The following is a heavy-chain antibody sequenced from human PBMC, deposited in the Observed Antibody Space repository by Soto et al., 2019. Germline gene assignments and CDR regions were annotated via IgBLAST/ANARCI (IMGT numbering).Heavy chain of an antibody. D-gene: IGHD6-19*01. CDR2: IYYSGST. J-gene: IGHJ4*02. CDR1: GGSISSSSYY. Sequence: QLLASGPGLVKPSETLSLTCTVSGGSISSSSYYWGWIRQPPGKGLEWIGSIYYSGSTYYNPSLKSRVTISVDTSKNQFSLKLSSVTAADTAVYYCARQTFRGGGWYRFDYWGQGTLVTVSS. CDR3: ARQTFRGGGWYRFDY. V-gene: IGHV4-39*01.